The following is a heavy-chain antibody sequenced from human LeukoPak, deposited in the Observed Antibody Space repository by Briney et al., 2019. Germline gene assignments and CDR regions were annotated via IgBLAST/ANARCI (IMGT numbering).Heavy chain of an antibody. D-gene: IGHD3-22*01. CDR1: GYTFTNYD. CDR2: MNPNSGKT. V-gene: IGHV1-8*01. CDR3: ARGLGYYDSSGYFDYWYFDL. J-gene: IGHJ2*01. Sequence: ASVTVSCKASGYTFTNYDINWVRQATGQGPEWMGWMNPNSGKTGYAQKLQGRVAMTRDTSTSTAYMELSSLRSEDTAVYYCARGLGYYDSSGYFDYWYFDLWGRGTLVTVSS.